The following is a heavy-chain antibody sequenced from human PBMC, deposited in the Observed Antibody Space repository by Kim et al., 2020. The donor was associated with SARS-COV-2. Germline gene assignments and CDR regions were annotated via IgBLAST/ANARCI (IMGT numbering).Heavy chain of an antibody. Sequence: GGSLRLSCAASGFIFSSYEMHWVRQAPGKGLEWISYASGSGTTLFYADSVKGRFTISRDNAKKSLYLQMNSVRVEDTAVYYCARRYCSSTSCLIDYWGQGALVTDSS. D-gene: IGHD2-2*01. CDR2: ASGSGTTL. CDR3: ARRYCSSTSCLIDY. CDR1: GFIFSSYE. J-gene: IGHJ4*02. V-gene: IGHV3-48*03.